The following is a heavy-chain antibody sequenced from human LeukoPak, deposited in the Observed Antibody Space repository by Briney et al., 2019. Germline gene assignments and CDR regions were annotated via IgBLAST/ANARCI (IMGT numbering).Heavy chain of an antibody. J-gene: IGHJ6*02. V-gene: IGHV3-23*01. CDR3: AKAASSSWPSYHYGMDV. CDR1: GFTVSSNY. D-gene: IGHD6-13*01. Sequence: PGGSLRLSCAASGFTVSSNYMSWVRQAPGKGLEWVSVITGSGGNTYYADSVKGRFTISKDNSKNTVYLQMSSLRVDDTAVYYCAKAASSSWPSYHYGMDVWGQGTTITVSS. CDR2: ITGSGGNT.